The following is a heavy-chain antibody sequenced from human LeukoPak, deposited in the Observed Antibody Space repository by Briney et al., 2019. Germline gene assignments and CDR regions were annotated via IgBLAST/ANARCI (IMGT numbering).Heavy chain of an antibody. D-gene: IGHD5-24*01. CDR1: GFTFSSYD. V-gene: IGHV3-13*01. CDR3: AKSGYNRFDY. Sequence: PGGSLRLSCAASGFTFSSYDMHWVRQITGQGLEWVSAIDTVGGTYYPDSVKGRFAISRENAKNSFYLQLNSLRAGDTAVYYCAKSGYNRFDYWGQGILVTVSS. CDR2: IDTVGGT. J-gene: IGHJ4*02.